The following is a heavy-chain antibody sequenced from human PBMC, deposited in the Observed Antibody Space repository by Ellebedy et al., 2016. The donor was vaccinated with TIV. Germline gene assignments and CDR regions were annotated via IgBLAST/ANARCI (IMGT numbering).Heavy chain of an antibody. CDR2: IKQDGSEK. Sequence: GESLKISCAASGFTFSNFWMSWVRQAPGKGLEWVANIKQDGSEKYYVDSVKGRFTISRDNAKNSLYLQMNSLRAEDTAVYYCATPGPTVTSYYYYGMDVWGQGTTVTVSS. V-gene: IGHV3-7*03. CDR1: GFTFSNFW. CDR3: ATPGPTVTSYYYYGMDV. D-gene: IGHD4-11*01. J-gene: IGHJ6*02.